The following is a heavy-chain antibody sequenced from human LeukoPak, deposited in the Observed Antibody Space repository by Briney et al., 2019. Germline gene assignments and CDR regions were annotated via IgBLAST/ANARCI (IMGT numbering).Heavy chain of an antibody. J-gene: IGHJ4*02. D-gene: IGHD6-19*01. CDR2: ISAYNGNT. CDR1: GYTFTSYG. Sequence: GASVKVSCKASGYTFTSYGISWVRQAPGQGLEWMGWISAYNGNTNYAQKLQGRVTMTTDTSTSTAYMELRSLRSDDTAVYYCARDLRIAVAATGGYWGQGTLVTASS. CDR3: ARDLRIAVAATGGY. V-gene: IGHV1-18*01.